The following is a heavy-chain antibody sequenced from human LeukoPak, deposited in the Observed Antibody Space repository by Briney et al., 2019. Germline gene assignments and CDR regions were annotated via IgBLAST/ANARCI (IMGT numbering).Heavy chain of an antibody. Sequence: GASVKVSCKASGYTFTSYGISWVRQAPGQGLEWMGWISAYNGNTNYAQKFQGRVTITADKSTSTAYMELSSLRSEDTAVYYCASVDCGGDCYSPYYFNYWGQGTLVTVSS. J-gene: IGHJ4*02. V-gene: IGHV1-18*01. D-gene: IGHD2-21*02. CDR3: ASVDCGGDCYSPYYFNY. CDR2: ISAYNGNT. CDR1: GYTFTSYG.